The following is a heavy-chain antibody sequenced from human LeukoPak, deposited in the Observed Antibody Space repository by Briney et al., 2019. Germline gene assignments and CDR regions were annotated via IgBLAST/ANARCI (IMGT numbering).Heavy chain of an antibody. Sequence: GGSLRLSCEGSGFIFSNYWMSWVRQAPGKGLEWVANIQQHGSETYYGDSVKGRFTISRDNAKNSLYLQMNSLRAEDTAVYYCARESLLIAAPFDYWGQGTLVTVSS. D-gene: IGHD6-6*01. CDR2: IQQHGSET. CDR3: ARESLLIAAPFDY. V-gene: IGHV3-7*01. CDR1: GFIFSNYW. J-gene: IGHJ4*02.